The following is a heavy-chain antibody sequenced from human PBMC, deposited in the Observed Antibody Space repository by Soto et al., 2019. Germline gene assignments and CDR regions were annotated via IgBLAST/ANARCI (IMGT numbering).Heavy chain of an antibody. CDR2: ISRSSNTI. CDR1: GFTFSDYS. V-gene: IGHV3-48*01. D-gene: IGHD6-6*01. J-gene: IGHJ5*02. Sequence: EVQLVESGGGLVQPGGSLRLSCAASGFTFSDYSMNWVRHAPGKGLEWISYISRSSNTIYYADSVKGRFTISSAQAKTSLYRQMDSLRAEDTAVFYCARAFSVSSNWFDPWGQGTLVTVSS. CDR3: ARAFSVSSNWFDP.